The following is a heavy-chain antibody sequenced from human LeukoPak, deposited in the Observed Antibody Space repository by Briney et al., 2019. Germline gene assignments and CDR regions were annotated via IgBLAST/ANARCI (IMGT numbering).Heavy chain of an antibody. CDR2: ISWNSGSI. V-gene: IGHV3-9*01. CDR1: GFTFDDYA. J-gene: IGHJ4*02. D-gene: IGHD5-24*01. CDR3: ATSFTEMATITGFGD. Sequence: PGRSLRLSCAASGFTFDDYAMHWVRQAPGKGLEWVPGISWNSGSIGYADSVKGRFTISRDNAKNSLYLQMNSLRAEDTALYYCATSFTEMATITGFGDWGQGTLVTVSS.